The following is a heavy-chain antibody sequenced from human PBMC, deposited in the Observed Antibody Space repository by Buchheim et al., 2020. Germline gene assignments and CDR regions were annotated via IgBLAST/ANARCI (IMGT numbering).Heavy chain of an antibody. CDR2: ISSGSSYI. V-gene: IGHV3-21*02. Sequence: EVQLVESGGGLVKPGGSLRLSCAASGFTFSTYRMNWVRQAPGKGLELVSSISSGSSYIDYADSVKGRFTIYRDNAKNSLYPQMNSLTADDTAVYYCARDYYDSSGPRGPDYWGQGTL. CDR1: GFTFSTYR. CDR3: ARDYYDSSGPRGPDY. D-gene: IGHD3-22*01. J-gene: IGHJ4*02.